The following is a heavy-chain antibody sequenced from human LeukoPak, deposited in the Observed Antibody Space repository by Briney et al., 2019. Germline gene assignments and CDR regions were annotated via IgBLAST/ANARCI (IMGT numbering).Heavy chain of an antibody. J-gene: IGHJ6*04. CDR2: ISYDGNNE. V-gene: IGHV3-30*18. CDR1: GFTFGSYG. CDR3: AKGTGMDV. Sequence: GGSLRLSCAGSGFTFGSYGMHWVRQAPGKGLEWVAVISYDGNNEYYADSVKGRFTISRDNSKNTLYLQMNSLRAEDTAVYYCAKGTGMDVWGKGTTVTVSS.